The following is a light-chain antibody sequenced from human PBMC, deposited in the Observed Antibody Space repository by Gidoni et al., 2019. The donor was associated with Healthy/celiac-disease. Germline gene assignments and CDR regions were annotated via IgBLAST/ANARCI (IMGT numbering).Light chain of an antibody. CDR1: QSVSSY. V-gene: IGKV3-11*01. CDR2: DAS. J-gene: IGKJ1*01. CDR3: QQRSNWWT. Sequence: EIVLTQSPATLSLSPGERATLSCRASQSVSSYLAWYQQNPGQAPRLLIYDASNRATGIPARFSGSGSGKDFTLTISSLEPEDFAVYYCQQRSNWWTFGQGTKVEIK.